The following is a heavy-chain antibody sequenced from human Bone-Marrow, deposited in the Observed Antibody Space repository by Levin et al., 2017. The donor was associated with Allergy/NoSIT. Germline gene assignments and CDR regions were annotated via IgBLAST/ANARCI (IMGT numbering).Heavy chain of an antibody. V-gene: IGHV4-31*03. CDR3: ARALVLGMGVFDL. CDR1: GYSISSGGYY. J-gene: IGHJ3*01. D-gene: IGHD2-8*02. Sequence: SETLSLTCTVSGYSISSGGYYWGWIRQHPGKGLEWIGSIYYSENTYYNPSLKSRLTISVDTSKNQFSFKLGSVTAADTAVYYCARALVLGMGVFDLWGQGTMVTVSS. CDR2: IYYSENT.